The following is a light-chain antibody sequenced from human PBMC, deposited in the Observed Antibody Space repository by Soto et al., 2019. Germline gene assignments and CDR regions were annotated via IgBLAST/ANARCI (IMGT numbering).Light chain of an antibody. CDR1: QSVSSSY. CDR2: GAS. Sequence: IVVTQSPGTLSLSPGERATLSCRASQSVSSSYLAWYQQKPGQAPRLLIYGASSRATGIPDRFSGSGSGTDFILSISRLEPEDFAVYYCQQYGSSPWTFGQGTKV. V-gene: IGKV3-20*01. CDR3: QQYGSSPWT. J-gene: IGKJ1*01.